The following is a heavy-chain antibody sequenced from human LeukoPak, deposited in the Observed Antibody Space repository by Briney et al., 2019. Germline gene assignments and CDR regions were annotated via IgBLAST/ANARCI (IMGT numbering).Heavy chain of an antibody. CDR1: GGTFSTYE. J-gene: IGHJ6*03. D-gene: IGHD6-13*01. CDR2: IIPIFGKP. Sequence: ASVKVSCKASGGTFSTYEINWVRQAPGQGLEWMGGIIPIFGKPKYAQKFQGRVTISADRTTSTAYMELSSLRSEDTAVYYCARGVLEQQLVYYYYYMDIWGKGTSVTISS. V-gene: IGHV1-69*06. CDR3: ARGVLEQQLVYYYYYMDI.